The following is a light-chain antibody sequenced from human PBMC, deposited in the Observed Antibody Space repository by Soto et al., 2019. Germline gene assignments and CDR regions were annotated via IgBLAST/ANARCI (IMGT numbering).Light chain of an antibody. CDR2: HAS. CDR1: QSVRSNY. V-gene: IGKV3-20*01. Sequence: EIVLTQSPDTLSLSPGERATLSCRASQSVRSNYLAWYQQKPGQAPRVLIYHASSRATGIPERFRGSGSWTDFTLTSSRLEPEDFGVYYCQQYGSSPLTFGGGTKVEIK. J-gene: IGKJ4*01. CDR3: QQYGSSPLT.